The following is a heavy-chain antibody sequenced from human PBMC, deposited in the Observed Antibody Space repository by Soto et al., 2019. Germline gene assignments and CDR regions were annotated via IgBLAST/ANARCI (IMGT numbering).Heavy chain of an antibody. CDR1: GYTFPSYV. V-gene: IGHV1-8*01. D-gene: IGHD4-17*01. CDR3: ARTLYGDNVDY. CDR2: MNPNSGNT. Sequence: QVQLVQSGAEVKKPGASVKVSCKASGYTFPSYVLNWVHRAPGQGLGGMGWMNPNSGNTGYAQKFQGRVTMTRNTSISTAYMELSSLRSEDTAVYYCARTLYGDNVDYWGQGTLVTVSS. J-gene: IGHJ4*02.